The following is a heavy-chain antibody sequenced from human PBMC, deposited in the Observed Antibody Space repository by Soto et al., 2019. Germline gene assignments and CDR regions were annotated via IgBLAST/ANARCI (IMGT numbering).Heavy chain of an antibody. Sequence: SETLSLTCAVSGGSLSSSSWWSWVRQPPGKTLEWLGEIFYSGSTKYNPSLNSRVTISADQAKNDFSLRLSSVTAADTAVYYCVHHGGVPYYHDFWGQGMLVTVSS. J-gene: IGHJ4*02. CDR3: VHHGGVPYYHDF. D-gene: IGHD2-8*01. V-gene: IGHV4-4*02. CDR1: GGSLSSSSW. CDR2: IFYSGST.